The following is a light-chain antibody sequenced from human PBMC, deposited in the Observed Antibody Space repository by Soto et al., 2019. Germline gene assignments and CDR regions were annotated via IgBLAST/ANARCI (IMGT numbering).Light chain of an antibody. CDR1: QSISSW. CDR3: QQYSSYYT. CDR2: RAS. Sequence: DIQMTQSPSTLSASVGDRVTITCRASQSISSWLAWYQQKPGKAPKLLIYRASSLEGGVPSRFSGSGSGTEFTLTISSLQPNDFATYYCQQYSSYYTFGQGTKLEIK. J-gene: IGKJ2*01. V-gene: IGKV1-5*03.